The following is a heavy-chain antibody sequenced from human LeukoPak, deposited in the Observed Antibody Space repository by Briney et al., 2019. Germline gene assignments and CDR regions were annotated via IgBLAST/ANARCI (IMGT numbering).Heavy chain of an antibody. CDR3: AKRGKYCSSTSCLDY. J-gene: IGHJ4*02. CDR2: ISDNSAGT. D-gene: IGHD2-2*01. Sequence: GGSLRLSCAASGFRFSDYAMSWVRQAPGKGLEWVSSISDNSAGTYYADSVKGRFTISRDNSKNTLYLQMNILGAEDTALYYCAKRGKYCSSTSCLDYWGQGALVTVSS. V-gene: IGHV3-23*01. CDR1: GFRFSDYA.